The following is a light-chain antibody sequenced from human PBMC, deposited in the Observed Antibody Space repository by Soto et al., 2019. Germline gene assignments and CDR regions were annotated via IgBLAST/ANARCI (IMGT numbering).Light chain of an antibody. CDR2: DAS. V-gene: IGKV1-33*01. J-gene: IGKJ5*01. CDR1: HDINDY. CDR3: PQYDNPLIT. Sequence: DIQMTQSPSFMSASVGDKVTITCQASHDINDYLTGYQQKPGKAHKLLFYDASNLQSGVPLRFSGSGSGTHFTLTITTVQPDEFATYDCPQYDNPLITFGPGTRLAIK.